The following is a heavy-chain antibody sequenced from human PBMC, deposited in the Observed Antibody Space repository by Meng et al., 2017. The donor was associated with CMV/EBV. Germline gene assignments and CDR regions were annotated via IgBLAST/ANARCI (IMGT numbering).Heavy chain of an antibody. D-gene: IGHD6-13*01. CDR3: ARVPAAEAFDP. V-gene: IGHV3-21*01. CDR1: GFTFSDYE. Sequence: GESLKISCAASGFTFSDYEMNWVRQAPGKGLEWVSSISSSSSYIYYADSVKGRFTISRDNAKNSLYLQMNSLRAEDTAVYYCARVPAAEAFDPWGQGTLVTVSS. J-gene: IGHJ5*02. CDR2: ISSSSSYI.